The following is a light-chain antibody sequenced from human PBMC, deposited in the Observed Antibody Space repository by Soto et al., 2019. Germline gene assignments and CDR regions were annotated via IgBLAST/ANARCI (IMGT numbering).Light chain of an antibody. Sequence: FVLTQSPATLSLSPGERATLSCRASQSVSNYLAWFQQKPGQAPRLLIYDASNRATGIPARFSGSGSGTDSTLTISSLEPEDFAIYYCQQRTNWPPAFGQGTRLEIK. CDR1: QSVSNY. J-gene: IGKJ5*01. CDR2: DAS. V-gene: IGKV3-11*01. CDR3: QQRTNWPPA.